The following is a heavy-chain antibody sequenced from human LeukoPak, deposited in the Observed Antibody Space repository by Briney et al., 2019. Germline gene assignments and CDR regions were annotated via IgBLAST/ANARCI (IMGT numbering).Heavy chain of an antibody. Sequence: GGSLRLSCAASGFTFSSYAMRWVRQAPGKGLEWVSALSGSGGSTYSADSVKGRFTISRDNSQNTLYLQMNSLRAEDTAVYYCAKHRGYSYAGGYWYFDLWGRGTLVTVSS. D-gene: IGHD5-18*01. J-gene: IGHJ2*01. CDR2: LSGSGGST. CDR3: AKHRGYSYAGGYWYFDL. CDR1: GFTFSSYA. V-gene: IGHV3-23*01.